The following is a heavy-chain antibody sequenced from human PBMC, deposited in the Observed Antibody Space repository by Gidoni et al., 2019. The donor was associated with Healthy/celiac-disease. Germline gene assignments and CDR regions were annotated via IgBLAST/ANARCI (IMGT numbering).Heavy chain of an antibody. CDR3: ARGLSGSSAGLDY. CDR2: ISYSGST. Sequence: QGQLKESGPGLVKPSQTLSPTRTGSGGSTRSGGYYWSWTRQHPGKGLGWFGYISYSGSTYYHPSLKSRVTISVDTSKNQFSLKLSSVTAADTAVYYCARGLSGSSAGLDYWGQGTLVTVSS. CDR1: GGSTRSGGYY. J-gene: IGHJ4*02. D-gene: IGHD2-15*01. V-gene: IGHV4-31*03.